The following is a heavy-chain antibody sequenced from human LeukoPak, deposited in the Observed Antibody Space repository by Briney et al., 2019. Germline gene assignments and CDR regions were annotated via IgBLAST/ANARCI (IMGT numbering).Heavy chain of an antibody. Sequence: GGSLRLSCAASGFTFSSYAMNWVRQAPGKGLEWVSYISSSSSTIYYADSVKGRFTISRDNAKNSLYLQMNSLRAEDTAVYYCARYCSGGSCKEPFDPWGQGTLVTASS. CDR2: ISSSSSTI. V-gene: IGHV3-48*01. CDR1: GFTFSSYA. D-gene: IGHD2-15*01. J-gene: IGHJ5*02. CDR3: ARYCSGGSCKEPFDP.